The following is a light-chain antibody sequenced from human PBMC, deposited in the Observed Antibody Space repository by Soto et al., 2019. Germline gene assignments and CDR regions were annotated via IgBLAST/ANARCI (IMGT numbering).Light chain of an antibody. J-gene: IGKJ4*01. CDR2: TVS. Sequence: DIQLTQSPSFLSASVGDRLTITCRASQDIRSSLAWYQQKPGKAPNLLIYTVSTLQSGVPSRFSGSRSGTEFTLAISSLQPEDFAPYYGQHFNSSPFTFGGGTKVEI. CDR1: QDIRSS. V-gene: IGKV1-9*01. CDR3: QHFNSSPFT.